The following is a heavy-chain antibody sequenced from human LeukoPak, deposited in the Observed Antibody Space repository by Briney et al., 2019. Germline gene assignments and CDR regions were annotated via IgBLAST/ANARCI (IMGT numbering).Heavy chain of an antibody. CDR3: VKGTGPYYGMDV. Sequence: PGGSLRLSCVASGSGFNFSTNAMTWVRQAPGKGLEYVSAISSNGGSTYYADSVKGRFTISRDNSKNTLYLQMSSLRAEDTAVYYCVKGTGPYYGMDVWGKGTTVTVSS. V-gene: IGHV3-64D*06. J-gene: IGHJ6*04. CDR1: GSGFNFSTNA. CDR2: ISSNGGST.